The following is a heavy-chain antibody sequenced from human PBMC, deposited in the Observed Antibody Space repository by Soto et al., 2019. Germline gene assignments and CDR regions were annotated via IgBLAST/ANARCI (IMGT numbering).Heavy chain of an antibody. D-gene: IGHD2-8*01. V-gene: IGHV4-39*01. CDR3: AILPGNCTNGVCYFPELYSYYYYYMDV. CDR1: GGSISSSSYY. CDR2: IYYSGST. Sequence: SETLSLTCTVSGGSISSSSYYWGWIRQPPGKGLEWIGSIYYSGSTYYNPSLKSRVTISVDTSKNQFSLKLSSVTAADTAVYYCAILPGNCTNGVCYFPELYSYYYYYMDVWGKGTTVTVSS. J-gene: IGHJ6*03.